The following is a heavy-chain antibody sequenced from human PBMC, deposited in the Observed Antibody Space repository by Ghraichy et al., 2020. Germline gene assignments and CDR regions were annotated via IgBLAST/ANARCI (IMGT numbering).Heavy chain of an antibody. V-gene: IGHV4-34*01. CDR2: INHSGST. J-gene: IGHJ6*02. CDR3: ARILNSSRNYYYYGMDV. Sequence: SETLSLTCAVYGGSFSGYYWSWIRQPPGKGLEWIGEINHSGSTNYNPSLKSRVTISVDTSKNQFSLKLSSVTAADTAVYYCARILNSSRNYYYYGMDVWGQGTTVTVSS. D-gene: IGHD4-23*01. CDR1: GGSFSGYY.